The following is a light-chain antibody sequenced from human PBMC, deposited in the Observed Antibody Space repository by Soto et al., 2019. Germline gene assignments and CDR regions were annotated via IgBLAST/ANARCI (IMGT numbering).Light chain of an antibody. CDR2: DAS. CDR1: QSISSW. Sequence: DIQMTQSPSTLSASVGDRVTLTCRASQSISSWLAWYQQKPGKAPKLLIYDASSLESGVPSRFSGSGSGTKFTLTISSLQPDDFATYYCQEYNSYSGTFGQGTKVGIK. J-gene: IGKJ1*01. CDR3: QEYNSYSGT. V-gene: IGKV1-5*01.